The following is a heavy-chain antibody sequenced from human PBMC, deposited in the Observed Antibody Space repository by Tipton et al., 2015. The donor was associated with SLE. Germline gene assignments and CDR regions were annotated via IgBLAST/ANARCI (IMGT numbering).Heavy chain of an antibody. V-gene: IGHV3-23*01. CDR1: GFTFSSYD. J-gene: IGHJ3*02. Sequence: SLRLSCAASGFTFSSYDMSWVRQAPGKGLEWVSAISGSGGSTYYADSVKGRFTISRDNSKNTLYLQMNSLRAEDTAVYYGAKDIENSSRWYKAFDIWGQGTMVTVSS. CDR2: ISGSGGST. D-gene: IGHD6-19*01. CDR3: AKDIENSSRWYKAFDI.